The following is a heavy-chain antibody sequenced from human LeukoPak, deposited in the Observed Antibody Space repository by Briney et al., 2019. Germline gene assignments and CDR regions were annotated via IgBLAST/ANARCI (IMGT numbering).Heavy chain of an antibody. CDR2: IYYSGST. CDR1: GGSISSGGYY. V-gene: IGHV4-31*03. D-gene: IGHD4-11*01. Sequence: SQTLSLTCTVSGGSISSGGYYWSWIRQHPGKGPEWIGYIYYSGSTYYNPSLKSRVTISVDTSKHQFSLKLSSVTAADTAVYYCVRGYNNYLGYFDFWGQGTLVTVSS. CDR3: VRGYNNYLGYFDF. J-gene: IGHJ4*02.